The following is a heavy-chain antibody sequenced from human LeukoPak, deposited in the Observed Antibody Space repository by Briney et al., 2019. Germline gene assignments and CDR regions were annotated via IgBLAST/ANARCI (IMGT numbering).Heavy chain of an antibody. CDR1: GFTSSSYG. D-gene: IGHD5-12*01. CDR3: ARDSVVAPKIDY. J-gene: IGHJ4*02. V-gene: IGHV3-33*01. CDR2: IWYDGSNK. Sequence: GGSLRLSCAASGFTSSSYGMHWVRQAPGKGLEWVAVIWYDGSNKYYADSVKGRFTISRDNSKNTLYLQMNSLRAEDTAVYYCARDSVVAPKIDYWGQGTLVTVSS.